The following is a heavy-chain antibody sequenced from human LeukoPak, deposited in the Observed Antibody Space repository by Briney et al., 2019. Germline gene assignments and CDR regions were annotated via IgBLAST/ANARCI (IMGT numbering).Heavy chain of an antibody. D-gene: IGHD2-2*02. CDR1: GGSISSSNYY. CDR2: IYYSGST. V-gene: IGHV4-39*01. Sequence: SETLSLTCTVSGGSISSSNYYWGWIRQPPGKGLKWIGSIYYSGSTYYNPSLKSRGTISVDTSKNQFSLKLSSVTAADMAVYYCARSRKNDCTSTSCYTDYWGQGTLVTVSS. J-gene: IGHJ4*02. CDR3: ARSRKNDCTSTSCYTDY.